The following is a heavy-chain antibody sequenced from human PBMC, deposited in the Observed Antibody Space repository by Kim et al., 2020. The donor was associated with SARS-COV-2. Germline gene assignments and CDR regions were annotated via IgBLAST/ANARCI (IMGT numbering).Heavy chain of an antibody. V-gene: IGHV3-23*01. Sequence: GGSLRLSCAASGFFFSSYDMSWVRQAPGKGLEWVSVISSSGASTYYADSVKGRFTISRDNSKNTLYLHMNNLRAEDTALYFCAKGLWSSSCKGSDAFDIWGQGTMVPVSS. CDR2: ISSSGAST. CDR3: AKGLWSSSCKGSDAFDI. D-gene: IGHD6-13*01. J-gene: IGHJ3*02. CDR1: GFFFSSYD.